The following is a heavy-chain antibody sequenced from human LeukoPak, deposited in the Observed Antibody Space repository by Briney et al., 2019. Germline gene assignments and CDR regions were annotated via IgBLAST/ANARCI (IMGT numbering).Heavy chain of an antibody. Sequence: SQTLSLTCTVSGGSISSGSYYWSWIRQPAGKGLEWIGRIYTSGGTNYNPSLKSRVTISVDTSKNQFSLKLSSVTAADTAVYYCAREDYYDSSGYCYYWGQGTLVTVSS. CDR1: GGSISSGSYY. J-gene: IGHJ4*02. V-gene: IGHV4-61*02. D-gene: IGHD3-22*01. CDR3: AREDYYDSSGYCYY. CDR2: IYTSGGT.